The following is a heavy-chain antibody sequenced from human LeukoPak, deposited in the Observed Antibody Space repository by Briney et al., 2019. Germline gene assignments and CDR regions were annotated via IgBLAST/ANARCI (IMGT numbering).Heavy chain of an antibody. Sequence: SEPLSLTCTVSGRSISYYYWTWIRQSLGKGQEWIGQIYYTGSTFYNPSLKRRVTISVDTSRNQFSLNLTSVTAADTAVYYCARGGTYNDILSFDPWGQGTLITVSS. CDR1: GRSISYYY. D-gene: IGHD3-9*01. V-gene: IGHV4-59*01. J-gene: IGHJ5*02. CDR2: IYYTGST. CDR3: ARGGTYNDILSFDP.